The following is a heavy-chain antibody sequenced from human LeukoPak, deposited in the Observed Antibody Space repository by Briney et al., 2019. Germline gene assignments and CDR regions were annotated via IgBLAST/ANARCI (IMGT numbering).Heavy chain of an antibody. CDR2: FSTNSSTI. Sequence: GGSLTLSCAASGFTFSSFSMNWVRQAPGKGLEWVSYFSTNSSTISYADPVMGRYTISRDDAKSSLYLQVNSLRGGDTAVYYCARDTDFGFDYWGQGTLVTVSS. D-gene: IGHD3-10*01. J-gene: IGHJ4*02. CDR3: ARDTDFGFDY. V-gene: IGHV3-48*01. CDR1: GFTFSSFS.